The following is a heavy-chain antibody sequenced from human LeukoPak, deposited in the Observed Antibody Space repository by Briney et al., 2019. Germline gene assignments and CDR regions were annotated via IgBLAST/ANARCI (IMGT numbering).Heavy chain of an antibody. CDR2: ISSSSSYI. V-gene: IGHV3-21*01. CDR3: ARDRSGGNWFDP. CDR1: GFTFSSYS. D-gene: IGHD3-16*01. J-gene: IGHJ5*02. Sequence: GGSLGLSCAASGFTFSSYSMNWVRQAPGKGLEWVSSISSSSSYIYYADSVKGRFTISRDNAKNSLYLQMNSPRAEDTAVYYCARDRSGGNWFDPWGQGTLVTVSS.